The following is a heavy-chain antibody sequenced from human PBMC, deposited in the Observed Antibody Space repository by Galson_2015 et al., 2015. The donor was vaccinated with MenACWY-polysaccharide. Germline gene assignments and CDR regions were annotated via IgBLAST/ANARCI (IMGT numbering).Heavy chain of an antibody. Sequence: SLRLCCAASGFSFSTYWMHWVRHAPGKGLVWVSRINADGSATDYADSVRGRFTISRDNAKNTLYLEMNSLRAEDTAVYYCTKAGAKYCRGSSCYFNWFDPWGQGTLVTVSS. CDR1: GFSFSTYW. CDR3: TKAGAKYCRGSSCYFNWFDP. J-gene: IGHJ5*02. CDR2: INADGSAT. V-gene: IGHV3-74*01. D-gene: IGHD2-15*01.